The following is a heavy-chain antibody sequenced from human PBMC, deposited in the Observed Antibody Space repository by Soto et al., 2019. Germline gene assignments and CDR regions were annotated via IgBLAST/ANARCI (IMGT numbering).Heavy chain of an antibody. Sequence: PGGSLRLSCAVSGFTFSDYYMSWIRQAPGKGLEWVSYISSSGSTIYYADSVKGRFTISRDNAKNSLYLQMNSLRAEDTAVYYCARIDSSGHYNFDYWGQGTLVTVYS. V-gene: IGHV3-11*01. J-gene: IGHJ4*02. CDR3: ARIDSSGHYNFDY. CDR2: ISSSGSTI. CDR1: GFTFSDYY. D-gene: IGHD3-22*01.